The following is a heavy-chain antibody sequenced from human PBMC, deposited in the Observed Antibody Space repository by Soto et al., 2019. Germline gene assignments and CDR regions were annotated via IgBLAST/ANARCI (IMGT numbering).Heavy chain of an antibody. D-gene: IGHD3-22*01. CDR1: GYTFTSYY. CDR3: ARSVVVITFSGGGLGY. Sequence: ASVKVSCKASGYTFTSYYMHWVRQAPGQGLEWMGIINPSGGSTSYAQKFQGRATMTRDTSTSTVYMELSSLRSEDTAVYYCARSVVVITFSGGGLGYWGQGTLVTVSS. V-gene: IGHV1-46*01. CDR2: INPSGGST. J-gene: IGHJ4*02.